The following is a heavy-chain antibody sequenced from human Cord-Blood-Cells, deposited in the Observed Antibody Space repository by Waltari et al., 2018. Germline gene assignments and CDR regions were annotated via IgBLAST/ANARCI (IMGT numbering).Heavy chain of an antibody. CDR3: ASGGEALSSSSSHYDYYMDV. Sequence: QVQLVQSGAEGKKPGSSVKVSCKASGGIFSSHHIRWVRQAAGQGLEGRGRIIPIVGNANYATNCKGRGTITADKSTCAAYMELSGLRSEDTAVYYCASGGEALSSSSSHYDYYMDVWGKGTTVTVSS. J-gene: IGHJ6*03. V-gene: IGHV1-69*09. D-gene: IGHD6-6*01. CDR2: IIPIVGNA. CDR1: GGIFSSHH.